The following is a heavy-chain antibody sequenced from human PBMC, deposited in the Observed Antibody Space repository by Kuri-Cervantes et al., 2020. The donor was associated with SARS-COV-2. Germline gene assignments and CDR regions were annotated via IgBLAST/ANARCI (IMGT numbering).Heavy chain of an antibody. J-gene: IGHJ4*02. D-gene: IGHD6-13*01. CDR3: ARGYGSRSSFDY. CDR1: GGSISSYY. V-gene: IGHV4-59*01. CDR2: IYYSGST. Sequence: SETLSLTCTVSGGSISSYYWSWIRQPPGKGLEWIGYIYYSGSTNYNPSLKSRVTISVDTSKNQSSLKLSSVTAADTAVYYCARGYGSRSSFDYWGQGTLVTVSS.